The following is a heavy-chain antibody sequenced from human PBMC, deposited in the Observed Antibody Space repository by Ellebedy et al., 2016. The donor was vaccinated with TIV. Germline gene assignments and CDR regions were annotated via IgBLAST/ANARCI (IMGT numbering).Heavy chain of an antibody. CDR2: INHSGST. D-gene: IGHD3-10*01. V-gene: IGHV4-34*01. CDR3: ARGNSYYYGSGSYYS. J-gene: IGHJ5*02. Sequence: MPSETLSLTCAVYGGSFSGYYWSRIRQPPGKGLEWIGEINHSGSTNYNPSLKSRVTISVDTSKNQFSLKLSSVTAADTAVYYCARGNSYYYGSGSYYSWGQGTLVTVSS. CDR1: GGSFSGYY.